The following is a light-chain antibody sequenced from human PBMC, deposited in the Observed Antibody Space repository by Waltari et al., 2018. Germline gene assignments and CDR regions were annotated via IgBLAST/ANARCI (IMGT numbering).Light chain of an antibody. CDR3: QQYVGSTQGWT. J-gene: IGKJ1*01. CDR2: GAS. V-gene: IGKV3-20*01. Sequence: EIVLTQSPGTLSLSPGERATLSCRASQSVSSSYLAWYQQKPGQAPRLLIYGASSRATGIPDRFSGSGSVTDFTLTISRLEPEDFAMYYCQQYVGSTQGWTFGQGTKVEIK. CDR1: QSVSSSY.